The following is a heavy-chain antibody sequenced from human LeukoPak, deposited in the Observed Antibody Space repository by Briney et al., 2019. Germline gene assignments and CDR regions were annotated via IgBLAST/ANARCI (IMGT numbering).Heavy chain of an antibody. J-gene: IGHJ4*02. V-gene: IGHV1-69*05. CDR3: ARHLVVRGVIKEADY. CDR2: IIPIFGTA. D-gene: IGHD3-10*01. CDR1: GGTFSSYA. Sequence: SVKVSCKASGGTFSSYAISWVRQAPGQGLEWMGGIIPIFGTANYAQKFQGRVTITTDESTSTAYMELSSLRSEDTAVYYCARHLVVRGVIKEADYWGQGTLVTVSS.